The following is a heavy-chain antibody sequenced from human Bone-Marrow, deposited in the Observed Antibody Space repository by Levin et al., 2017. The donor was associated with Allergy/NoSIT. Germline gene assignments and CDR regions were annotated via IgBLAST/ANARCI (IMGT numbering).Heavy chain of an antibody. CDR3: ARGKKLRFLEWLYRFDY. D-gene: IGHD3-3*01. V-gene: IGHV4-34*01. CDR2: INDSGST. CDR1: GGSFSGYY. Sequence: PSETLSLTCAVYGGSFSGYYWSWIRQPPEKGLEWIGEINDSGSTNYNPSLKSRVTMSVDTSKNQFSLKLSSVTAADTAVYYCARGKKLRFLEWLYRFDYWGQGALVTVSS. J-gene: IGHJ4*02.